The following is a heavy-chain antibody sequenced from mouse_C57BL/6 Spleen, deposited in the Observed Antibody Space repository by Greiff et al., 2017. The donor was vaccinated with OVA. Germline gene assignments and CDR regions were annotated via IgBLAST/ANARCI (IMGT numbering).Heavy chain of an antibody. CDR3: TPYGSSYGAD. CDR1: GFNIKDYY. D-gene: IGHD1-1*01. J-gene: IGHJ3*01. Sequence: EVQLQQSGAELVRPGASVKLSCTASGFNIKDYYMHWVKQRPEQGLEWIGRIDPEDGDTEYAPKFQGKATMTADTSSNTAYLQRSSRTAEDTAVYYCTPYGSSYGADWGQGTLVTVSA. CDR2: IDPEDGDT. V-gene: IGHV14-1*01.